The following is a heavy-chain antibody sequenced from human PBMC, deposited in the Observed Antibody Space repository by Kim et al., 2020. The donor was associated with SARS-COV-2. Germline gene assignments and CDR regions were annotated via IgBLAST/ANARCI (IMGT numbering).Heavy chain of an antibody. Sequence: GGSLRLSCAASGFTFSSYTMAWVRLAPGKGLEWVSCISSNGAYIYYADSLQGRSTISRDNAQNSLYLQVDSLRAEDTAVYFCARDGWSYFDSSGSFPPGFEKWGQGSLVTVSS. CDR3: ARDGWSYFDSSGSFPPGFEK. V-gene: IGHV3-21*01. D-gene: IGHD3-22*01. J-gene: IGHJ4*02. CDR2: ISSNGAYI. CDR1: GFTFSSYT.